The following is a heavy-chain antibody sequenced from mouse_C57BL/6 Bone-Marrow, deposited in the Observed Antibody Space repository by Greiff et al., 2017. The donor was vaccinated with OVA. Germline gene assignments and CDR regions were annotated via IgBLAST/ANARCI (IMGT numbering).Heavy chain of an antibody. V-gene: IGHV1-52*01. D-gene: IGHD1-3*01. Sequence: VQLQQPGAELVRPGSSVKLSCKASGYTFTSYWMHWVKQRPIQGLEWIGNIDPSDSETHYNQKFKDKATLTVDKSSSTAYMQLSSLTSEDSAVYYCAREGVDWYFDVWGTGTTVTVSS. J-gene: IGHJ1*03. CDR3: AREGVDWYFDV. CDR1: GYTFTSYW. CDR2: IDPSDSET.